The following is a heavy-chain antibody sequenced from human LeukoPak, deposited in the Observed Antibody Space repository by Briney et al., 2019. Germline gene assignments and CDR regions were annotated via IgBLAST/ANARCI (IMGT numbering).Heavy chain of an antibody. Sequence: SETLSLTCTVSGGSISSYYWSWIRQPPGKGLEWIGYICYSGSTNYNPSLKSRVTISVDTSKNQFSLKLSSVTAADTAVYYCAAVKDGYNEAWGQGTLVTVSS. CDR3: AAVKDGYNEA. V-gene: IGHV4-59*01. J-gene: IGHJ5*02. CDR2: ICYSGST. CDR1: GGSISSYY. D-gene: IGHD5-24*01.